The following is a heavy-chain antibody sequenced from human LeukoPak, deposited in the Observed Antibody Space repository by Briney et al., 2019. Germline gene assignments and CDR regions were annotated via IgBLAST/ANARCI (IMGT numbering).Heavy chain of an antibody. CDR3: ARFQGAHY. CDR2: ISSSSTYI. J-gene: IGHJ4*02. D-gene: IGHD4/OR15-4a*01. V-gene: IGHV3-21*01. CDR1: GFTFSSYS. Sequence: VKPGGSLRLSCAASGFTFSSYSMNWVRQAPGMGLEWVSSISSSSTYIYYADSVKGRFTISRDNTKNSLYLQMNSLRAEDTAVYYCARFQGAHYWGQGTLVTVPS.